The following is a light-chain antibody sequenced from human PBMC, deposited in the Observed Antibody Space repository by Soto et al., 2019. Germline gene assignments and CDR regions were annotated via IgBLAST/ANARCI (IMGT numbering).Light chain of an antibody. V-gene: IGKV3-11*01. CDR2: DAS. J-gene: IGKJ5*01. Sequence: EIVLTQSPATLSLSPGERATLSCRASQSVSSYLAWYQQKPGQAPRLLIYDASNRATGIPARFSGSGSGTDFALTIRSLEPEDFAVYYCQQRGNWITFGQGTRLE. CDR3: QQRGNWIT. CDR1: QSVSSY.